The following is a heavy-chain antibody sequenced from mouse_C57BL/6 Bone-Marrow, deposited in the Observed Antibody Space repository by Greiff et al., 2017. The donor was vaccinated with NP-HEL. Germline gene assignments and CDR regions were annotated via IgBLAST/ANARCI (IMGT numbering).Heavy chain of an antibody. D-gene: IGHD1-1*01. CDR3: ARYGYYGSSPY. Sequence: QVQLQQPGAELVRPGSSVKLSCKASGYTFTSYWMDWVKQRPGQGLEWIGNIYPSDSETHYNQKFKDKATLTVDKSSSTAYMQLSSLTSEDSAVYYCARYGYYGSSPYWGQGTTLTVSS. J-gene: IGHJ2*01. CDR1: GYTFTSYW. V-gene: IGHV1-61*01. CDR2: IYPSDSET.